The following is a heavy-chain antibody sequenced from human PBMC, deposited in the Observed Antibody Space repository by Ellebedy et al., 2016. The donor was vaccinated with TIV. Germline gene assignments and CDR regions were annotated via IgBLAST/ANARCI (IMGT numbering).Heavy chain of an antibody. Sequence: ASVKVSCXASGGTFSSYAISWVRQAPGQGLEWMGWISAYNGNTNYAQKLQGRVTMTTDTSTSTAYMELRSLRSDDTAVYYCARDENSSSWYFIYWGQGTLVTVSS. CDR2: ISAYNGNT. V-gene: IGHV1-18*01. CDR1: GGTFSSYA. CDR3: ARDENSSSWYFIY. D-gene: IGHD6-13*01. J-gene: IGHJ4*02.